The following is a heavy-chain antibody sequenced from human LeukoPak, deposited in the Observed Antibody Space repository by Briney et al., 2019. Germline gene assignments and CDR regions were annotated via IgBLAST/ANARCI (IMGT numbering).Heavy chain of an antibody. V-gene: IGHV3-48*01. CDR2: ISSSGSTI. D-gene: IGHD3-10*01. CDR1: GFTFSNYN. CDR3: ARDRTPMVRGVTTSPSDY. Sequence: GGSLRLSCAASGFTFSNYNMNWVRQAPGKGLEWISYISSSGSTIYQVDSVKGRFTISRDNARNSLYLQMNSLRAEDTAVYYCARDRTPMVRGVTTSPSDYWGQGTLVTVSS. J-gene: IGHJ4*02.